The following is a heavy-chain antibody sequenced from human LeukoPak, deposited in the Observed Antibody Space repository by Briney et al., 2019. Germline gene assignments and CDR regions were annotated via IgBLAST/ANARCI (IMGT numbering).Heavy chain of an antibody. CDR3: AREAEDSYYYYGMDV. J-gene: IGHJ6*02. CDR2: IYYSGST. Sequence: SETLSLTCTVSGGSISSYYWSWIRQSPGKGLEWIAYIYYSGSTNYNPSLKSRVTISVDTSKNQFSLKLSSVTAADTAVYYCAREAEDSYYYYGMDVWGQGTTVTVSS. V-gene: IGHV4-59*01. CDR1: GGSISSYY.